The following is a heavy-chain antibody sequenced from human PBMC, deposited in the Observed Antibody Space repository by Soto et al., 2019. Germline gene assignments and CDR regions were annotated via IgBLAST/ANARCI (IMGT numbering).Heavy chain of an antibody. J-gene: IGHJ6*01. D-gene: IGHD3-3*01. Sequence: GASVNVSCKASGYTSTSYAMHWVRQSPGQRLEWMGWINAGNGNTKYSQKFQGRVTITRDTSASTAYMELSSLRSEDTAVYYCARELAPYDFWSGYYTPYYYYGMDVWGQGTTVTGS. V-gene: IGHV1-3*01. CDR1: GYTSTSYA. CDR2: INAGNGNT. CDR3: ARELAPYDFWSGYYTPYYYYGMDV.